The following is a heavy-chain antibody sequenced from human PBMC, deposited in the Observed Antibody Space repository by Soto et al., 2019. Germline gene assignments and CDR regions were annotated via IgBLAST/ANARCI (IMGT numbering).Heavy chain of an antibody. V-gene: IGHV3-23*01. D-gene: IGHD6-19*01. CDR3: AKASPWGAVAGTSNPYYFDY. Sequence: EVQLLESGGGLVQPGGSLRLSCAASGFTFSSYVMSWVRQAPGKGLEWVSAISGSGGSTYYADSVKGRFTISRDNSKNTLYRQMNSLRAEDTAVYYCAKASPWGAVAGTSNPYYFDYWGQGTLVTVSS. CDR1: GFTFSSYV. J-gene: IGHJ4*02. CDR2: ISGSGGST.